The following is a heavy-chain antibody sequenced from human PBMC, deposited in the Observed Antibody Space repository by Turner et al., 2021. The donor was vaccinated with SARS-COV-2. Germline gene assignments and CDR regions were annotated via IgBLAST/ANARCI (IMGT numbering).Heavy chain of an antibody. CDR2: INPNTGAT. D-gene: IGHD3-10*01. CDR1: GYRFNGYY. CDR3: AKDSGAVVGSFDF. V-gene: IGHV1-2*02. J-gene: IGHJ4*02. Sequence: QVQLVQSGTEVRKPGASVKVSCRASGYRFNGYYIHWVRQAPGQGLEWMGWINPNTGATNYAQKSQGRVTLTRDTSIRTVYMELTRLRADDTAVYYCAKDSGAVVGSFDFWGQGSLVAVSS.